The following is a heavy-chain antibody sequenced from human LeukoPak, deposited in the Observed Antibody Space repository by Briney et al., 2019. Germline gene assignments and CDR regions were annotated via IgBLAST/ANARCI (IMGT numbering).Heavy chain of an antibody. V-gene: IGHV3-30-3*01. J-gene: IGHJ6*02. CDR2: ISYDGSNK. D-gene: IGHD2-2*01. CDR3: ARDRPHYCSSTSCYYYGMDV. Sequence: GGSLRLSCAASGFTFSSYAMHWVRQAPGKGLEWVASISYDGSNKYYADSVKGRFTISRDNSKNTLYLQMNSLRAEDPAVYYCARDRPHYCSSTSCYYYGMDVWGQGTTVTVSS. CDR1: GFTFSSYA.